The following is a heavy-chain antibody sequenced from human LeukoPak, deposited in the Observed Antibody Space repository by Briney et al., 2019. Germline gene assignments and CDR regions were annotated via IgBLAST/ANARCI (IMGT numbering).Heavy chain of an antibody. D-gene: IGHD3-22*01. J-gene: IGHJ4*02. CDR1: GFTFSSCS. CDR3: ATSYYYDSSGYYYYFDY. V-gene: IGHV3-23*01. Sequence: GGSLRLSCAASGFTFSSCSMNWVRQAPGKGLEWVSAISGSGGSTYYADSVKGRFTISRDNSKNTLYLQMNSLRAEDTAVYYCATSYYYDSSGYYYYFDYWGQGTLVTVSS. CDR2: ISGSGGST.